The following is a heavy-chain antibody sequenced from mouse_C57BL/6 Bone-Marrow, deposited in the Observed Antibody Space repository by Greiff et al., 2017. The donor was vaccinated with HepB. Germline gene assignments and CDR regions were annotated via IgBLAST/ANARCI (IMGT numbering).Heavy chain of an antibody. CDR1: GFTFSDYG. J-gene: IGHJ3*01. D-gene: IGHD1-1*02. CDR3: ARPLFFAY. V-gene: IGHV5-17*01. Sequence: DVQLVESGGGLVKPGGSLKLSCAASGFTFSDYGMHWVRQAPEKGLEWVAYISSGSSTIYYADTVKGRFTISRDNAKNTLFLQMTSLRSEDTAMYYCARPLFFAYWGQGTLVTVSA. CDR2: ISSGSSTI.